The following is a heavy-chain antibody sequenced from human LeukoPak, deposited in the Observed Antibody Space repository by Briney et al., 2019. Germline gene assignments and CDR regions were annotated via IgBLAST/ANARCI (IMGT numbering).Heavy chain of an antibody. Sequence: SETLSLTCAVYGGSFSGYYWTWIRQTPEKGREWIGEMNPSGSTNYNPSLKSRGTISVDTSKKQFSLELSSVTAADTAVYYCARGRQDVTMIVVVMTAVSYYLDVWGKGTTVTVS. CDR3: ARGRQDVTMIVVVMTAVSYYLDV. CDR1: GGSFSGYY. D-gene: IGHD3-22*01. CDR2: MNPSGST. J-gene: IGHJ6*03. V-gene: IGHV4-34*01.